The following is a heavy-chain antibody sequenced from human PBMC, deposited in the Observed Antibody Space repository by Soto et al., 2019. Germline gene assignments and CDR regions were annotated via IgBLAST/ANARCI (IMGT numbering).Heavy chain of an antibody. CDR1: GGSISSYY. CDR2: IYYSGST. D-gene: IGHD6-13*01. V-gene: IGHV4-59*01. J-gene: IGHJ3*02. Sequence: SETLSLTCTVSGGSISSYYWSWIRQPPGKGLEWIGYIYYSGSTNYNRSLKSRVTISVDTSKNQFSLKLSSVTAADTAVYYCARDIAAAGYRTDAFDIWGQGTMVTVSS. CDR3: ARDIAAAGYRTDAFDI.